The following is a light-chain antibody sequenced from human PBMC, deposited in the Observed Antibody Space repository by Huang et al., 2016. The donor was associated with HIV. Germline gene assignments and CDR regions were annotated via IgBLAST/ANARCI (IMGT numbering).Light chain of an antibody. CDR1: QSVTNSY. CDR2: GAS. V-gene: IGKV3-20*01. CDR3: QQYSDSPFT. J-gene: IGKJ4*01. Sequence: IVLTQTPGTLSLSPGERATLSCRARQSVTNSYLAWYQHRPGQAPRHLIYGASSRATGVPDRFSGSGAGTDFTLTITRLEPEDFGVYYCQQYSDSPFTFGGGTKVEIK.